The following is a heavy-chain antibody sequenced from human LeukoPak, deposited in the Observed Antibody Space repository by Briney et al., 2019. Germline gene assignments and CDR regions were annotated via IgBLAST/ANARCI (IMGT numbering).Heavy chain of an antibody. CDR1: GFTFRNYV. D-gene: IGHD3-10*01. V-gene: IGHV3-30-3*01. CDR2: TSSDLNVK. Sequence: PGGSLRLSCAASGFTFRNYVIHWVRQAPGKGLGWVAVTSSDLNVKLYADSVKGRFTISRDNSRSTLYLQMNSLRPEDTAIYYCAREGYYGSGSPPSLYFDYWAREPWSPSPQ. CDR3: AREGYYGSGSPPSLYFDY. J-gene: IGHJ4*02.